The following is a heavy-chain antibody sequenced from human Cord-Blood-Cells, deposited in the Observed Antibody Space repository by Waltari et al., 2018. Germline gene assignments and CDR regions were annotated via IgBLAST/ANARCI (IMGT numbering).Heavy chain of an antibody. Sequence: EVHLVQSGAEVKKPGEYMKITCKGPGSSFTSYWIGWVRTMPGKGVQWMGISYPVDSDTRYSPSFQGQVTIAADNSISTASLQWSTLKASDTAMYYCARHGHRYSSGYYFHDAFDIWGQGTMVTVSS. CDR1: GSSFTSYW. CDR3: ARHGHRYSSGYYFHDAFDI. D-gene: IGHD3-22*01. CDR2: SYPVDSDT. V-gene: IGHV5-51*01. J-gene: IGHJ3*02.